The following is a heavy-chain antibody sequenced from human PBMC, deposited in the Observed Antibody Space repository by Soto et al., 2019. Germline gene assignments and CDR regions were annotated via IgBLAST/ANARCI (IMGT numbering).Heavy chain of an antibody. J-gene: IGHJ6*02. CDR2: INHSGST. Sequence: SETLSLTCAVYGGSFSGYYWSWIRQPPGKGLEWIGEINHSGSTNYNPSLKSRVTISVDTSKNQFSLKLSSVTAADTAVYYCASEPTLSRIFGYCSGGSCYTLGGMDVWGQGTTVTVSS. V-gene: IGHV4-34*01. CDR1: GGSFSGYY. D-gene: IGHD2-15*01. CDR3: ASEPTLSRIFGYCSGGSCYTLGGMDV.